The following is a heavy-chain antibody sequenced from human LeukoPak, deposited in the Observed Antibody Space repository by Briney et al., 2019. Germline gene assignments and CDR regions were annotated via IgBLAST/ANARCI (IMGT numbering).Heavy chain of an antibody. CDR1: GYTFINYG. D-gene: IGHD2-15*01. J-gene: IGHJ4*02. V-gene: IGHV1-18*01. CDR3: ARAGGYCGRISCPYYFDY. CDR2: ISPYNGNT. Sequence: ASVKVSCKASGYTFINYGITWVRQAPGQGLEWMGWISPYNGNTKYLQKFQGRVTMTTDTSTSTAYMELSSLRSEDTAVYYCARAGGYCGRISCPYYFDYWGQGSLVAVSS.